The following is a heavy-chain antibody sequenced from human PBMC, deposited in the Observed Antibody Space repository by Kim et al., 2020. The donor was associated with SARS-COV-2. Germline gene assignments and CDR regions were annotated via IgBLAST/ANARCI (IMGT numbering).Heavy chain of an antibody. CDR3: ARTMKYECWSGVNGWFDA. CDR1: GDSISCSVYY. J-gene: IGHJ5*02. V-gene: IGHV4-39*01. Sequence: SETLSLTCTVSGDSISCSVYYWGWLRQPPGQGLEWIGSIYYSGTTHYNPSLTSRVTITVDTSNNRFYLKLTSVTAADTVVYDCARTMKYECWSGVNGWFDAWGQGTLVTVSS. D-gene: IGHD3-3*01. CDR2: IYYSGTT.